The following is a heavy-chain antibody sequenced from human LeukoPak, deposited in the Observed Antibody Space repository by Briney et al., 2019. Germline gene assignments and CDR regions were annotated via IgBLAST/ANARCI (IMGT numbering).Heavy chain of an antibody. Sequence: PGGSLRLSCAASGFTFSSYSMNWVRQAPGKGLEWVSSISSSSSYIYYADSVKGRFTISRGNAKNSLYLQMNSLRAEDTAVYYCARVECSSTSCYFDYWGQGTLVTVSS. J-gene: IGHJ4*02. CDR2: ISSSSSYI. D-gene: IGHD2-2*01. V-gene: IGHV3-21*01. CDR3: ARVECSSTSCYFDY. CDR1: GFTFSSYS.